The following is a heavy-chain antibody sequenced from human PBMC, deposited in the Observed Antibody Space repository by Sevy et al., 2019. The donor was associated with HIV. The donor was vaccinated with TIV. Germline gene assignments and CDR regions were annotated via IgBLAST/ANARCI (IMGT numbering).Heavy chain of an antibody. CDR2: IKQDGSEK. J-gene: IGHJ4*02. Sequence: GGSLRLSCAASGFTFSSYCVSWVRQAPGKGLEWVANIKQDGSEKYYVDSVKGRFTISRDNAKNSLYLQMNSLRAEDTAVYYCARDPGQLWLHFDYWGQGTLVTVSS. CDR1: GFTFSSYC. D-gene: IGHD5-18*01. CDR3: ARDPGQLWLHFDY. V-gene: IGHV3-7*03.